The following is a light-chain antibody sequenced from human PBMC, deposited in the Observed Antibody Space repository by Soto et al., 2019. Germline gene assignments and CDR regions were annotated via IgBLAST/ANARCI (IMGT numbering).Light chain of an antibody. J-gene: IGKJ5*01. Sequence: EIVWTQSPATLSLSPGERATFSCRSSQSVSSSYLAWYQQKPGQPPRLLIYDISTRATGVPARFSGSGSGTEFTLTISGLQSEDFALYFCQQYNNWPFSFGPGTRLEIK. V-gene: IGKV3-15*01. CDR1: QSVSSSY. CDR3: QQYNNWPFS. CDR2: DIS.